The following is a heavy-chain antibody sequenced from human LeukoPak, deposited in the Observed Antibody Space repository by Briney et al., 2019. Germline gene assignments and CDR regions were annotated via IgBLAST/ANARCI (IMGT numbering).Heavy chain of an antibody. J-gene: IGHJ5*02. CDR1: GYTFTSYG. CDR2: ISAYNGNT. CDR3: ARDRELRYFDWLPWEWVWFDP. V-gene: IGHV1-18*01. Sequence: GASVKVFCKASGYTFTSYGISWVRQAPGQGLEWMGWISAYNGNTNYAQKLQDILTMTTDTSTSTAYMELRSLRSDDTAVYYCARDRELRYFDWLPWEWVWFDPWGQGTLVTVSS. D-gene: IGHD3-9*01.